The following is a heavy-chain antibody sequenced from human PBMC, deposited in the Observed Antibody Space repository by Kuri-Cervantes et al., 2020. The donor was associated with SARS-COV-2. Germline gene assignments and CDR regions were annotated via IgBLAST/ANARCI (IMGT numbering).Heavy chain of an antibody. V-gene: IGHV1-18*04. CDR2: ISAYNLKT. D-gene: IGHD7-27*01. Sequence: ASVKVSCKASGFIFTSYGISWVRQAPGQGLEWMGWISAYNLKTIYAQKVQDRVTMTVDTNTDTAFMEVRSLRSDDTAVYYCARDRWGAILDYWGQGTLVTVSS. CDR3: ARDRWGAILDY. J-gene: IGHJ4*02. CDR1: GFIFTSYG.